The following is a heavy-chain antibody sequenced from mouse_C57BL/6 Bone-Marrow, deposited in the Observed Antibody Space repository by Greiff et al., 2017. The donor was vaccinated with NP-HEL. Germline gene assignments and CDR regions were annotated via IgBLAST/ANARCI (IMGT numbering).Heavy chain of an antibody. D-gene: IGHD2-5*01. V-gene: IGHV8-8*01. CDR2: IWWDDDK. Sequence: QVTLKESGPGILQPSQTLSLTCSFSGFSLSTFGMGVGWIRQPSGKGLEWLAHIWWDDDKYYNPALKSRLTISKDTSKNQVFLKIANVDTADTATYYCARIVAPCYYSNYVLGDYWGQGTSVTVSS. CDR3: ARIVAPCYYSNYVLGDY. CDR1: GFSLSTFGMG. J-gene: IGHJ4*01.